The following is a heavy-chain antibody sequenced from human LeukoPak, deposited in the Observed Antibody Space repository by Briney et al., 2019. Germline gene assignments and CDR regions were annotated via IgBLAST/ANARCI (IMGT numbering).Heavy chain of an antibody. J-gene: IGHJ4*02. CDR3: ARRRYNWNAIDY. D-gene: IGHD1-20*01. Sequence: GGSLRLSCVASGFSFNNFGMSWIRQAPGKGLEWVSYISSSGSTIYYADSVKGRFTISRDNAKNSLYLQMNSLRAEDTAVYYCARRRYNWNAIDYWGQGTLVTVSS. V-gene: IGHV3-11*01. CDR2: ISSSGSTI. CDR1: GFSFNNFG.